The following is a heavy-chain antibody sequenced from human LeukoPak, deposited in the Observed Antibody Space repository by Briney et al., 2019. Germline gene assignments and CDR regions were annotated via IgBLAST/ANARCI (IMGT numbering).Heavy chain of an antibody. D-gene: IGHD6-13*01. CDR2: INHSGST. CDR1: GGSFSGYY. J-gene: IGHJ6*03. Sequence: SETLSLTCAVYGGSFSGYYWSWIRQPPGKGLEWIGEINHSGSTNYNPSLKSRVTISVDTSKNQFSLKLSSVTAADTAVYYCARRKVGSRYYYYMDVWGKGTTVTVSS. V-gene: IGHV4-34*01. CDR3: ARRKVGSRYYYYMDV.